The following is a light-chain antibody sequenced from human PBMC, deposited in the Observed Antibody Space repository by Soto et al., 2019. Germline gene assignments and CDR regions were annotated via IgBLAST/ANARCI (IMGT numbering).Light chain of an antibody. J-gene: IGLJ1*01. Sequence: QSVLTQPPSASGTPVQRVTISCSGSSSNIGSNYVYWYQQLPGTAPKLLIYRNNQRPSGVPDRFSGSKSGTSASLAISGLRSEDEADYYCAAWDDSLSGVYVFGTGTNVTV. CDR2: RNN. V-gene: IGLV1-47*01. CDR3: AAWDDSLSGVYV. CDR1: SSNIGSNY.